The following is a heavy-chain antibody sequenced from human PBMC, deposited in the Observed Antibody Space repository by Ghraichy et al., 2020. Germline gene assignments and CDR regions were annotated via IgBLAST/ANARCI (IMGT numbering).Heavy chain of an antibody. CDR2: IYYSGST. CDR1: GGSISSSSYY. CDR3: ARQGWQNWFDP. D-gene: IGHD2-15*01. V-gene: IGHV4-39*01. Sequence: ESLNISCTVSGGSISSSSYYWGWIRQPPGKGLEWIGNIYYSGSTYYNPSLKSRVTISVDTSKNQFSLKLSSVTTADTAVYYCARQGWQNWFDPWGQGTLVTVSS. J-gene: IGHJ5*02.